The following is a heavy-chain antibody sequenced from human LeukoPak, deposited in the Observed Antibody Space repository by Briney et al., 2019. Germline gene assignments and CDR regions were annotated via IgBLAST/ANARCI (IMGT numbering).Heavy chain of an antibody. D-gene: IGHD2-2*01. CDR3: ARGRFCSSTSCSHFDI. CDR2: IKQDGSEE. V-gene: IGHV3-7*03. J-gene: IGHJ4*02. CDR1: GLTFNSYW. Sequence: GGSLRLSCATFGLTFNSYWVSWVRQAPGKGLEWVANIKQDGSEEYYVDSVKGRFTISRDNAKNSLFLQMNSLRAEDTAVYYCARGRFCSSTSCSHFDIWGQGTLVTVSS.